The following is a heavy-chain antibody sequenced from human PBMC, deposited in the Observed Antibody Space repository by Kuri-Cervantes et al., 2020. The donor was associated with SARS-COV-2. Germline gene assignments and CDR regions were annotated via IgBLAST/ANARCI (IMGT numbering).Heavy chain of an antibody. CDR1: GGSISSYY. V-gene: IGHV4-34*01. CDR2: INHSGST. D-gene: IGHD3-10*01. Sequence: GSLRLSCTVSGGSISSYYWSWIRQPPGKGLEWIGEINHSGSTNYNPSLKSRVTVSVDTSKNQFSLKLSSVTAADTAVYYCASMGGADIWGQGTMVTVSS. J-gene: IGHJ3*02. CDR3: ASMGGADI.